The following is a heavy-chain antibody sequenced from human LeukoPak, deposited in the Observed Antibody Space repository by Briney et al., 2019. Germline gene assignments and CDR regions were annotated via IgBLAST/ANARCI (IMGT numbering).Heavy chain of an antibody. CDR1: GGSISSYY. J-gene: IGHJ4*02. CDR2: IYYTGRT. D-gene: IGHD3-9*01. Sequence: TSETLSLTCTVPGGSISSYYWSWIRQPSGEGLEWIAYIYYTGRTNYNPSLKSRVTISVDTSENQLSLELISVTAADTAVYFCARLVTSYDILTGYSYYFDSWGQGTLVTVSS. V-gene: IGHV4-59*08. CDR3: ARLVTSYDILTGYSYYFDS.